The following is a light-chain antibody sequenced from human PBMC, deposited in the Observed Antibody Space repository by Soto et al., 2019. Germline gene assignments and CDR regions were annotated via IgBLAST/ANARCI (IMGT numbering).Light chain of an antibody. J-gene: IGLJ1*01. V-gene: IGLV2-23*03. CDR2: ERH. Sequence: QSPRTQPASVSGSPGQSGTISCTGTSSDVWSYNLVSMYQQHTGKAPKLMIYERHKRPSGASNRFSGAKSGTTPSLTTFGLQAEDEADYYCCSYAGSSTFGSVFGTGTKVNVL. CDR1: SSDVWSYNL. CDR3: CSYAGSSTFGSV.